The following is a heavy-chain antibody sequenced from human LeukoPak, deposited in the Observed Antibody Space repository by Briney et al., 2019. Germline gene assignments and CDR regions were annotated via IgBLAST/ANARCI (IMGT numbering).Heavy chain of an antibody. CDR1: GFTFGDYA. V-gene: IGHV3-9*03. D-gene: IGHD2-2*01. CDR2: MSWNSGSI. Sequence: GGSLRLSCAASGFTFGDYAMHWVRQAPGKGLEWVSGMSWNSGSIGYADSVKGRSTISRDNAKNSLHLQMNSLRVEDMALYYCAKGGPGASFDYWGQGTLVTVSS. CDR3: AKGGPGASFDY. J-gene: IGHJ4*02.